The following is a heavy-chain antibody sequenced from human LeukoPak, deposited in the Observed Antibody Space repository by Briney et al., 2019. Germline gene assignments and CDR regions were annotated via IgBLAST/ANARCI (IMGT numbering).Heavy chain of an antibody. J-gene: IGHJ4*02. V-gene: IGHV1-18*01. CDR1: GYTFSIYG. CDR2: ISAYNGNT. CDR3: ARITMVRGVTNYFDY. D-gene: IGHD3-10*01. Sequence: ASVKVSCKASGYTFSIYGLSWVRQAPGQGLEWMGWISAYNGNTNYAQKLQGRVTMTTDTSTSTAYMELRSLRSDDTAVYYCARITMVRGVTNYFDYWGQGTLVTVSS.